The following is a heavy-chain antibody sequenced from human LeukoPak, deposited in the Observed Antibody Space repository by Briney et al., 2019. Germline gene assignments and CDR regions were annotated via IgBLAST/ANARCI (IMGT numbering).Heavy chain of an antibody. CDR3: ARHIRRDGYNSWFDP. CDR2: ISAYNGNT. J-gene: IGHJ5*02. Sequence: ASVKVSCKASGGTFSSYAISWVRQAPGQGLEWMGWISAYNGNTNYAQKLQGRVTMTTDTSTSTAYMELRSLRSDDTAVYYCARHIRRDGYNSWFDPWGQGTLVTVSS. V-gene: IGHV1-18*01. CDR1: GGTFSSYA. D-gene: IGHD5-24*01.